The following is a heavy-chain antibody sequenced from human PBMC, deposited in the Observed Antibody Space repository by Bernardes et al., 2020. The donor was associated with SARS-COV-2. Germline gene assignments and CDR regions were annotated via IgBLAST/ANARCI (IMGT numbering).Heavy chain of an antibody. V-gene: IGHV1-18*01. D-gene: IGHD2-2*01. Sequence: ASVKVSCKASGFVFSNYGFTWVRQAPGQGLEWMGWINPFTFKTTYAQTLQGRVILTTEAYTNTAYMELRSLMSDDTAVYYCARVRYASGGSIYHAMDVWGQGTTVTVSS. CDR3: ARVRYASGGSIYHAMDV. J-gene: IGHJ6*02. CDR1: GFVFSNYG. CDR2: INPFTFKT.